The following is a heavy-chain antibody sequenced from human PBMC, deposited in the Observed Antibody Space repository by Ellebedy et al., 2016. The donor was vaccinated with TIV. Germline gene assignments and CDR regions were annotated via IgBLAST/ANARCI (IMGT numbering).Heavy chain of an antibody. J-gene: IGHJ5*02. D-gene: IGHD2-2*01. CDR1: GGTFSSYA. V-gene: IGHV1-69*13. CDR3: ARGAGYCSSTSCYPFDP. Sequence: AASVQVSCKASGGTFSSYAISWVRQAPGQGLEWMGGIIPIFGTANYAQKFQGRVTITADESTSTAYMELSSLRSEDTAVYYCARGAGYCSSTSCYPFDPWGQGTLVTVSS. CDR2: IIPIFGTA.